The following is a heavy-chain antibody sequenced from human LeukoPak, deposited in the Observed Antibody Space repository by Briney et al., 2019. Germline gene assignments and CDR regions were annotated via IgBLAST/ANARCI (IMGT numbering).Heavy chain of an antibody. CDR3: ASRDGYNGSFDY. Sequence: SETLSLTCTVSGGSISSYYWSWIRQPPGRGLEWIGYIYYSGCTNYNPSLKSRVTISVDTSKNQFSLKLSSVTAADTAVYYCASRDGYNGSFDYWGQGTLVTVSS. V-gene: IGHV4-59*01. D-gene: IGHD5-24*01. J-gene: IGHJ4*02. CDR2: IYYSGCT. CDR1: GGSISSYY.